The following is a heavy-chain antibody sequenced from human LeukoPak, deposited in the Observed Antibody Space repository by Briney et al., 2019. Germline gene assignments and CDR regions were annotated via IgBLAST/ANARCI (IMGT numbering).Heavy chain of an antibody. Sequence: GGSLRLSCAASGFTFTNHVITWVRQAPGKGLEWVSCISVSGAGTFYAESVKGRFTIPGDNSKTPLSLQMNSLRAEDAAIYYCAKVDPASVTGGVFYYYYYMDVWGKGTTVSVSS. D-gene: IGHD2-21*02. CDR3: AKVDPASVTGGVFYYYYYMDV. J-gene: IGHJ6*03. CDR2: ISVSGAGT. V-gene: IGHV3-23*01. CDR1: GFTFTNHV.